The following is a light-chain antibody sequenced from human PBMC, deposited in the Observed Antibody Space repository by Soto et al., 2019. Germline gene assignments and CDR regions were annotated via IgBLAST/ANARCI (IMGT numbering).Light chain of an antibody. CDR3: QQYGSSRGFT. Sequence: DIVLTQSPGTLSLSPGDRATLSCRASQSVSSSYLGWYQQKPGPAPRLLIYGASVRATGIPDRFSGSGSGTDFTLTISRLEPEDFAVYYCQQYGSSRGFTFGPGTKVDIK. CDR2: GAS. J-gene: IGKJ3*01. V-gene: IGKV3-20*01. CDR1: QSVSSSY.